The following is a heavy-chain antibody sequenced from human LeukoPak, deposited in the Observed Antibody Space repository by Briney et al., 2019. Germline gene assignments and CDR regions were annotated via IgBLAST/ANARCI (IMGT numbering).Heavy chain of an antibody. J-gene: IGHJ4*02. Sequence: PGRSLRLSCVASGFTFSSYAMHWVRQAPGKGLEWVAVISYDGSNKYYADSVKGRFTISRDNAKNSLYLQMNSLRAEDTAVYYCASKAQAAANYWGQGTLVTVSS. CDR2: ISYDGSNK. CDR3: ASKAQAAANY. D-gene: IGHD6-13*01. V-gene: IGHV3-30-3*01. CDR1: GFTFSSYA.